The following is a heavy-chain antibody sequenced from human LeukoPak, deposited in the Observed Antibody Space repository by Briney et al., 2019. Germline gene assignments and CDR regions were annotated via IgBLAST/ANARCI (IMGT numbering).Heavy chain of an antibody. Sequence: GGSLRLSCAASGFTFSSYAMSWVRQAPGKWLEWVSAISGSGGSTYYADSVKGRFTISRDNSKNTLYLQMNSLRAEDTAVYYCAKVSPDFRDSRVDYWGQGTLVTVSS. CDR3: AKVSPDFRDSRVDY. D-gene: IGHD1-14*01. V-gene: IGHV3-23*01. J-gene: IGHJ4*02. CDR1: GFTFSSYA. CDR2: ISGSGGST.